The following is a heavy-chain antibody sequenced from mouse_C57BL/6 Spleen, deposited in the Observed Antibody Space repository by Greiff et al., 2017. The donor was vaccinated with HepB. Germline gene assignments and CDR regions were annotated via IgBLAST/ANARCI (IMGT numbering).Heavy chain of an antibody. CDR2: INPNNGGT. Sequence: EVQLQQSGPELVKPGASVKISCKASGYTFTDYYMNWVKQSHGKSLEWIGDINPNNGGTSYNQKFKGKATLTVDKSSSTAYMELRSLTSEDSAVYYCARRDWALFAYWGQGTLVTVSA. J-gene: IGHJ3*01. CDR3: ARRDWALFAY. CDR1: GYTFTDYY. V-gene: IGHV1-26*01. D-gene: IGHD4-1*01.